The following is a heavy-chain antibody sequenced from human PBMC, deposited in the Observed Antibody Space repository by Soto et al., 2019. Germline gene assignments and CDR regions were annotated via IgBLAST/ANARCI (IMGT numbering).Heavy chain of an antibody. Sequence: GGSLRLSCAASGFTFSSYAMSWVRQAPGKGLEWVSAISGSGGSTYYADSVKGRFTISRDNSKDTLYLQMNSLRAEDTAVYYCAKAGSSGYVSTFQHWGQGTLVTVSS. D-gene: IGHD3-22*01. CDR2: ISGSGGST. CDR1: GFTFSSYA. J-gene: IGHJ1*01. V-gene: IGHV3-23*01. CDR3: AKAGSSGYVSTFQH.